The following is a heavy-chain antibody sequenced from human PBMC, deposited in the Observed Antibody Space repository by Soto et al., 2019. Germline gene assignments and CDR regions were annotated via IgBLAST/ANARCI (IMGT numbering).Heavy chain of an antibody. CDR1: AFTVSRHC. J-gene: IGHJ4*02. Sequence: GGSLSLSCSSSAFTVSRHCMTLVRQATGKGLEWVSAISGSGDNTYYADSVKGRFTISRDNSRNTLYLQLNTLRAEDTALYYCAKGYYSGYDLAYFDYWGQGTLVTVSS. CDR3: AKGYYSGYDLAYFDY. D-gene: IGHD5-12*01. CDR2: ISGSGDNT. V-gene: IGHV3-23*01.